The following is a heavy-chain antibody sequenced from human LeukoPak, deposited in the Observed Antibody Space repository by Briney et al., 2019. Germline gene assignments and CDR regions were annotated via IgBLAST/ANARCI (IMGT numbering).Heavy chain of an antibody. D-gene: IGHD2-21*01. Sequence: ASVKVSCKASGYTFTGYYMHWVRQAPGQGLEWMGWISAYNGNTNYTQKLQGRVTMTTDTSTSTAYMELRSLRSDDTAVYYCARVFQGAFDIWGQGTMVTVSS. J-gene: IGHJ3*02. CDR3: ARVFQGAFDI. CDR1: GYTFTGYY. CDR2: ISAYNGNT. V-gene: IGHV1-18*04.